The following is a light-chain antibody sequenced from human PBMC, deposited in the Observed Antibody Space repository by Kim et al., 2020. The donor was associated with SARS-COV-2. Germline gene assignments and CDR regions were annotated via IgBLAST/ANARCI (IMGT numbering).Light chain of an antibody. CDR3: QQRNNWPPVYT. Sequence: SPGERATLSCRASQSVSSYLAWYQQKPGQAPRLLIYDASNRATGIPARFSGSGSGTDFTLTISSLEPEDFAVYYCQQRNNWPPVYTFGQGTKLEI. V-gene: IGKV3-11*01. CDR1: QSVSSY. CDR2: DAS. J-gene: IGKJ2*01.